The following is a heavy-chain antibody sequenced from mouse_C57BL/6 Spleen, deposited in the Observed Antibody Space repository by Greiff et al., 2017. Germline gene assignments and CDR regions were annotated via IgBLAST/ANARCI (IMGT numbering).Heavy chain of an antibody. CDR1: GYAFSSYW. J-gene: IGHJ3*01. V-gene: IGHV1-80*01. D-gene: IGHD4-1*01. CDR3: ARRRDWEGAWFAY. Sequence: QVQLQQSGAELVKPGASVKISCKASGYAFSSYWMNWVKQRPGKGLEWIGQIYPGDGDTNYNGKFKGKATLTADKSSSTAYMQLSSLTSEDSAVYFCARRRDWEGAWFAYWGQGTLVTVSA. CDR2: IYPGDGDT.